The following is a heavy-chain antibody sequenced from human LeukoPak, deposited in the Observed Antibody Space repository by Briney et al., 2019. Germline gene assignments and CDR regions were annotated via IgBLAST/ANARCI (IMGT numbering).Heavy chain of an antibody. Sequence: PSETLSLTCAVSGGSISSGDYSWSWIRQPPGKGLEWIGYIYHSGSTYYNPSLKSRVTMSVDTSKTQFSLKLTSVTAADTAVYYCASMIVVGTTTGAFDIWGQGTMVTVSS. CDR1: GGSISSGDYS. D-gene: IGHD3-22*01. V-gene: IGHV4-30-2*01. CDR3: ASMIVVGTTTGAFDI. CDR2: IYHSGST. J-gene: IGHJ3*02.